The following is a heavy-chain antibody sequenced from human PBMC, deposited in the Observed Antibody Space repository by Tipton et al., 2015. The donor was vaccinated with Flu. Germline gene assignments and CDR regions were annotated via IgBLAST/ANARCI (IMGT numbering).Heavy chain of an antibody. D-gene: IGHD2-15*01. J-gene: IGHJ5*02. Sequence: TLSLTCAVSGYSISSGYYWCWIRQPPGKGLEWIGSMYHSGSTYYNPSLKSRVTISVDTSKNQFSLKLSSVTAADTALYYCARRYCSGGSCVTGWFDPWGQGTLVTVSS. CDR2: MYHSGST. CDR3: ARRYCSGGSCVTGWFDP. V-gene: IGHV4-38-2*01. CDR1: GYSISSGYY.